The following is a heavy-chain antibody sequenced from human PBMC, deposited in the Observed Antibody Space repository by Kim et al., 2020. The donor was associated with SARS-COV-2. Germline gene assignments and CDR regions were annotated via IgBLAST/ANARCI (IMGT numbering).Heavy chain of an antibody. D-gene: IGHD6-13*01. CDR2: INPNSGGT. J-gene: IGHJ4*02. V-gene: IGHV1-2*02. CDR1: GYTFTGYY. CDR3: ASEGQIAAAGIGGSLFDY. Sequence: ASVKVSCKASGYTFTGYYMHWVRQAPGQGLEWMGWINPNSGGTNYAQKFQGRVTMTRDTSISTAYMELSRLRSDDTAVYYCASEGQIAAAGIGGSLFDYWGQGTLVTVSS.